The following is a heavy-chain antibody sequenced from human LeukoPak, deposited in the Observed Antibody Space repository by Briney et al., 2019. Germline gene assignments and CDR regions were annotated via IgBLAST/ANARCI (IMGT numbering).Heavy chain of an antibody. Sequence: GGSLRLSCVASGFTFSDSYMTWIRQAPGKGLEWVSFIDKSGTTIYYADSVKGRFTISRDNARTSLYLQMNSLGPDDTALYYCSTDPRLLTYWGHGTLVTVSS. J-gene: IGHJ4*01. D-gene: IGHD2-8*01. V-gene: IGHV3-11*01. CDR1: GFTFSDSY. CDR2: IDKSGTTI. CDR3: STDPRLLTY.